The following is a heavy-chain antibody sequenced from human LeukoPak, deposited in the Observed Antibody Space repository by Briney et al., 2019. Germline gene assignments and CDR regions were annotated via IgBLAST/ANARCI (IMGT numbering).Heavy chain of an antibody. J-gene: IGHJ3*02. CDR3: ARGITMVRGVMPSDAFDI. CDR2: IYYSGRT. V-gene: IGHV4-59*01. Sequence: SETLSLTCTVSGGSISSYYWSWIRQPPGKGLEWSGYIYYSGRTNYNPSLKSRVTISVDTSKNQFSLKLSSVTAADTAVYYCARGITMVRGVMPSDAFDIWGQGAMVTVSS. D-gene: IGHD3-10*01. CDR1: GGSISSYY.